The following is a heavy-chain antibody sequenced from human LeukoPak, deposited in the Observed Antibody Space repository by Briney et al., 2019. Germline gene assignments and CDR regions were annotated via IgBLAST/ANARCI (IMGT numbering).Heavy chain of an antibody. D-gene: IGHD2-2*01. CDR1: GFTFDDYG. Sequence: PGGSLRLSCAASGFTFDDYGMSWVRQAPGKGLEWVSGINWNGGSTGYADSVKGRFTISRDNAKNSLYLQMNSLRAEDTALYYCARVMRYDQLDAFDIWGQGTMVTVPS. V-gene: IGHV3-20*04. J-gene: IGHJ3*02. CDR3: ARVMRYDQLDAFDI. CDR2: INWNGGST.